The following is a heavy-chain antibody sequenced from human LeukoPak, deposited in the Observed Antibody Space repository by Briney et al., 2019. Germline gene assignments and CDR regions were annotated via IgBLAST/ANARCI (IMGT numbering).Heavy chain of an antibody. J-gene: IGHJ3*02. CDR1: GFTLSGYG. D-gene: IGHD4-11*01. V-gene: IGHV3-48*02. CDR3: ARTDYTTFDI. Sequence: PGESLRLSCAASGFTLSGYGMNWVRQAPGKGLEWVSYVGSGSATEYYADSVKGRLTISRDNARNSLFLQMNSLRDDDTAIYYCARTDYTTFDIWGQGTMVTVSS. CDR2: VGSGSATE.